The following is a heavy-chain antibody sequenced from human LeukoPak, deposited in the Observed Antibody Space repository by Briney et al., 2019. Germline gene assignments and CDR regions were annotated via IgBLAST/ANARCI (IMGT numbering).Heavy chain of an antibody. CDR1: GFTFSSYA. V-gene: IGHV3-23*01. D-gene: IGHD3-10*01. CDR3: AKGVRTPSGIVGSGSYLVGY. J-gene: IGHJ4*02. CDR2: ISGSGGST. Sequence: TGGSLRLSCAASGFTFSSYAMSWVRQAPGKGLEWVSAISGSGGSTYYADSVKGRFTISRDNSKNTLYLQMNSLRAEDTAVYYCAKGVRTPSGIVGSGSYLVGYWGQGTLVTVSS.